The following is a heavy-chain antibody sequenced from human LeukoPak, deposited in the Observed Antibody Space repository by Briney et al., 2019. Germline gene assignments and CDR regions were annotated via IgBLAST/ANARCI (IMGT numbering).Heavy chain of an antibody. CDR3: AKPGDCSGGSCYSGY. CDR2: ISGSGGST. J-gene: IGHJ4*02. V-gene: IGHV3-23*01. D-gene: IGHD2-15*01. CDR1: GFTFSSYA. Sequence: GGSLRLSCAAPGFTFSSYAMSWVRQAPGKGLEWVSAISGSGGSTYYADSVKGRFTISRDNSKNTLYLQMNSLRAEDTAVYYCAKPGDCSGGSCYSGYWGQGTLVTVSS.